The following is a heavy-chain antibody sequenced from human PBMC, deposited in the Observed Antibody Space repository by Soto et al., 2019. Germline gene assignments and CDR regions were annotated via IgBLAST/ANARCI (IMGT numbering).Heavy chain of an antibody. D-gene: IGHD2-8*02. CDR3: ARDKITGLFDY. CDR2: INHSGST. J-gene: IGHJ4*02. CDR1: GGSFSGYY. V-gene: IGHV4-34*01. Sequence: PSETLSLTCAVYGGSFSGYYWTWIRQPPGTGLEWIGEINHSGSTNYNPSLKSRFTISVDTSKNQFSLKLTSVTAADTALYYCARDKITGLFDYWGQGTLVTVSS.